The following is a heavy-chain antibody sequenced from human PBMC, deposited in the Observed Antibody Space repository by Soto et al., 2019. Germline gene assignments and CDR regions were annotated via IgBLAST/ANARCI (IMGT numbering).Heavy chain of an antibody. J-gene: IGHJ5*02. CDR1: GGTFSSYA. V-gene: IGHV1-69*06. Sequence: QVQLVQSGAEVKKPGSSVTVSCKASGGTFSSYAISWVRQAPGQGLEWMGGIIPIFGTANYAQKFQGRVTITADKSTSTAYMELSSLRSEDTAVYYCARGQQLVTPPLNWFDPWGQGTLVTVSS. CDR3: ARGQQLVTPPLNWFDP. D-gene: IGHD6-13*01. CDR2: IIPIFGTA.